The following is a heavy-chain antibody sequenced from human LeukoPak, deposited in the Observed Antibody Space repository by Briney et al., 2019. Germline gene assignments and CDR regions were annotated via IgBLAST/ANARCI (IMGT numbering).Heavy chain of an antibody. D-gene: IGHD6-13*01. Sequence: ASVKVSCTASGYTFTGYYMHWVRQAPGQGLEWMGWINPNSGGTNYAQKFQGRVTMTRDTSISTAYMELSRLRSDDTAVYYCASCSSSIPWFDPWGQGTLVTVSS. J-gene: IGHJ5*02. CDR3: ASCSSSIPWFDP. CDR1: GYTFTGYY. CDR2: INPNSGGT. V-gene: IGHV1-2*02.